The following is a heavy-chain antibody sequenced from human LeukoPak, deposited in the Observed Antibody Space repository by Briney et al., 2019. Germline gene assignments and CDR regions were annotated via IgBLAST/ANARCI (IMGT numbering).Heavy chain of an antibody. J-gene: IGHJ4*02. Sequence: GGSLRLSCAASGFTFSSYSMNWVRQAPGKGLEWVSYISSSSTIYYADSVKGRFTISRDNAKNSLYLQMNSLRAEDTAVYYCARDFGRGAFDYWGQGTLVTVSS. CDR2: ISSSSTI. V-gene: IGHV3-48*01. D-gene: IGHD3-3*01. CDR1: GFTFSSYS. CDR3: ARDFGRGAFDY.